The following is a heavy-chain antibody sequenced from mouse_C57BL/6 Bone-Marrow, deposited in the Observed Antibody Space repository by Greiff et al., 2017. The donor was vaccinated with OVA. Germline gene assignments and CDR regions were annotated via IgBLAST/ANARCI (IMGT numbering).Heavy chain of an antibody. CDR1: GFTFSSYA. CDR2: ISDGGSYT. J-gene: IGHJ4*01. CDR3: ARDRSHAMDY. V-gene: IGHV5-4*01. Sequence: EVMLVESGGGLVKPGGSLKLSCAASGFTFSSYAMSWVRQTPEKRLEWVATISDGGSYTYYPDNVKGRFTISRDNAKNNLYLQMSHLKSEDTAMYYCARDRSHAMDYWGQGTSVTVSS.